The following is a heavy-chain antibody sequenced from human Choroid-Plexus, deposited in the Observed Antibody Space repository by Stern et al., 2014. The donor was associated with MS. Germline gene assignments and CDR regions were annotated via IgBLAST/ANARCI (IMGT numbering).Heavy chain of an antibody. D-gene: IGHD2/OR15-2a*01. CDR3: AKDRQYLTYFFDH. V-gene: IGHV3-30*18. CDR1: GFTLGSCA. CDR2: VSYDGSNK. J-gene: IGHJ5*02. Sequence: VQLVESGGGVVQPGRPLRLSCVASGFTLGSCAMHWVRQAPGKGLEWVAGVSYDGSNKYYADSMKGRFTISRDNSQNTLYMQMSSLRPEDTAVYYCAKDRQYLTYFFDHWGQGSLVTVSS.